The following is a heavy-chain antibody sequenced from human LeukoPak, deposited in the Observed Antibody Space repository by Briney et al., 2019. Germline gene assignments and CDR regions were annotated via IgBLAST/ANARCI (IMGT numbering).Heavy chain of an antibody. CDR3: ARGRGRGFTYFDY. D-gene: IGHD1-26*01. J-gene: IGHJ4*02. CDR2: INHSGST. CDR1: GGSFSGYY. V-gene: IGHV4-34*01. Sequence: SETLSLTCAVYGGSFSGYYCSWIRQPPGKGLEWIGEINHSGSTNYNPSLKSRVTISVDTSKNQFSLKLSSVTAADTAVYYCARGRGRGFTYFDYWGQGTLVTVSS.